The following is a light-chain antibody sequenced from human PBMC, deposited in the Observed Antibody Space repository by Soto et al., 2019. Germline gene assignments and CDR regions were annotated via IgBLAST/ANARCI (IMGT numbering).Light chain of an antibody. CDR1: SYDVGGYNY. V-gene: IGLV2-14*01. Sequence: QYALTQPASVSGSPGQSITISCTGTSYDVGGYNYVAWYQQHPGKAPKLMIYEVSNRPSGVSNRFSGSKSGNTASLTISGLQAEDEADYYCSSYTSSSTLFGGGTKLTAL. CDR2: EVS. J-gene: IGLJ2*01. CDR3: SSYTSSSTL.